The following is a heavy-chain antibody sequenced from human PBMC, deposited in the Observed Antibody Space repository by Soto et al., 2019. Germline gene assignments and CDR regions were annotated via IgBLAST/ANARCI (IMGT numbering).Heavy chain of an antibody. CDR3: AREQIGVAGFTYDY. Sequence: QVQLVESGGGVVQPGTSLRLSCAASGFTFSTYGMHWVRQAPGKGLDWVALIWYDGSRTHYAESVKGRFTISRDNSKNTLFLQMNSLRVEDTAVYYCAREQIGVAGFTYDYWGQGTLVTVSS. CDR1: GFTFSTYG. J-gene: IGHJ4*02. CDR2: IWYDGSRT. D-gene: IGHD6-19*01. V-gene: IGHV3-33*01.